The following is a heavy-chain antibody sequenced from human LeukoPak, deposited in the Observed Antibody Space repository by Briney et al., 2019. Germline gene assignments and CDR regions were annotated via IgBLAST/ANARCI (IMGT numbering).Heavy chain of an antibody. V-gene: IGHV3-20*04. CDR3: ARGRVGGSYRYCFDY. CDR1: GFTFDDYG. J-gene: IGHJ4*02. Sequence: RAGGSLRLSCAASGFTFDDYGMSWVRQAPGKGLEWVSGINWNGGSTGYADSVKGRFTISRDNPKNSLYLQMNSLRAEDTALYYCARGRVGGSYRYCFDYWGQGTLVTVSS. D-gene: IGHD1-26*01. CDR2: INWNGGST.